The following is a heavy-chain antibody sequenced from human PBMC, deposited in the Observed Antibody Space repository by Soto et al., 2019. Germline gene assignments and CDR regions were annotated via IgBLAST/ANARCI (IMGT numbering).Heavy chain of an antibody. J-gene: IGHJ5*02. V-gene: IGHV4-39*01. D-gene: IGHD1-1*01. CDR1: GGSIRTSGYS. CDR2: ISYSGST. CDR3: ASGTLNIYNWFDP. Sequence: PSETLSLTCTVSGGSIRTSGYSWGWIRRPPGKGLEWIATISYSGSTYYNPSLKSRVTISVDTSKNQFSLKLSSVTAADTAVYYCASGTLNIYNWFDPWGQGTLVTVSS.